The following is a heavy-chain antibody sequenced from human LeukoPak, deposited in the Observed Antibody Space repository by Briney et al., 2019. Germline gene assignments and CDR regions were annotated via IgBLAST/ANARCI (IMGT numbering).Heavy chain of an antibody. CDR3: ARGGGRDFDY. D-gene: IGHD2-15*01. Sequence: ASETLSLTCTVSGGSISPYSWSWIRQPPGKGLEWIGYIYYSGSTNYNPSLKSRVTISVDTSKNQFSLKLSSVTAADTAVYYCARGGGRDFDYWGQGTLVTVSS. CDR1: GGSISPYS. J-gene: IGHJ4*02. V-gene: IGHV4-59*01. CDR2: IYYSGST.